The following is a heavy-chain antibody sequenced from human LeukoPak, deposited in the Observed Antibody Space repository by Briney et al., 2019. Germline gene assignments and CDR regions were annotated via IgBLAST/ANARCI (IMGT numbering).Heavy chain of an antibody. V-gene: IGHV3-53*01. CDR2: IYSGGGT. D-gene: IGHD3-3*01. CDR3: ARGAIYGDQGY. J-gene: IGHJ4*02. Sequence: GGSLRLSCAASGFTVTNNYMSWVRQAPGKGLEWVSVIYSGGGTYYTDSVKGRFSISRDNSKNTLYLQTNSLRAEDTAVYYCARGAIYGDQGYWGQGTLVTVSS. CDR1: GFTVTNNY.